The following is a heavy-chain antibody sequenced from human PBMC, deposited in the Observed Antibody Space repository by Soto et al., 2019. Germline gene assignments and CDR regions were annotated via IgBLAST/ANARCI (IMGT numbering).Heavy chain of an antibody. J-gene: IGHJ4*02. V-gene: IGHV3-30*18. Sequence: QVQLVESGGGVVQPGRSLRLSCAASGFTFSSYGMHWVRQAPGKGLEWVAVISYDGSNKYYADSVKGRFTISRDNSKNTLYLQMNSLRAVDTAVYYCAKDNRLEWLSYFDHWGQGTLVTVSS. CDR2: ISYDGSNK. D-gene: IGHD3-3*01. CDR3: AKDNRLEWLSYFDH. CDR1: GFTFSSYG.